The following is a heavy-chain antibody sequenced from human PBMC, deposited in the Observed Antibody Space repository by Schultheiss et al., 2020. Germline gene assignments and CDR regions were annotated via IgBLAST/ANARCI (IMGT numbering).Heavy chain of an antibody. Sequence: SETLSLTCTVSGGSISSGGYYWSWVRQPPGKGLEWIGYIYYSGSTNCNPSLKSRVTISVDTSKNQFSLKLSSVTAADTAVYYCARQPTDLSNWYFDLWGRGNLGTVAS. CDR3: ARQPTDLSNWYFDL. CDR2: IYYSGST. J-gene: IGHJ2*01. V-gene: IGHV4-61*08. CDR1: GGSISSGGYY.